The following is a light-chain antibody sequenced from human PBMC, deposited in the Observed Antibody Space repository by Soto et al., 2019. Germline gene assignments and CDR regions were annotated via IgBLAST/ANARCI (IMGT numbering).Light chain of an antibody. Sequence: EIVMTQSPATLSVSPGERATLSCRASQSVSSSLAWYQQKPGQAPMLLIYGASTRATGIATRFSSSGSETEFTLTIRRVQSEYLAVYYCQQYNNWWTFGQGTTVEIK. CDR2: GAS. CDR1: QSVSSS. V-gene: IGKV3-15*01. J-gene: IGKJ1*01. CDR3: QQYNNWWT.